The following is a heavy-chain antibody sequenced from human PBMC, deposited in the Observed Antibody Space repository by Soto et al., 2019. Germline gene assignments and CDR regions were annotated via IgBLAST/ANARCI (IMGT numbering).Heavy chain of an antibody. J-gene: IGHJ6*02. CDR3: ARTFGATSWYYYYYGMDV. CDR2: INPNSGGT. CDR1: GYTFTGYY. Sequence: QVQLVQSGAEVKKPGASVKVSCKASGYTFTGYYMHWVRQAPGQGLEWMGWINPNSGGTNYAQKFQGRVTMTRDTSISTAYMELSRLRSDDTAVYYCARTFGATSWYYYYYGMDVWGQGTTVTVSS. D-gene: IGHD1-26*01. V-gene: IGHV1-2*02.